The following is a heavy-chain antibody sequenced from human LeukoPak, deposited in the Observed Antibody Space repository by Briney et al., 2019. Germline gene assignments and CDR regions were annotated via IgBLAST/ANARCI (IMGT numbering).Heavy chain of an antibody. V-gene: IGHV4-59*08. Sequence: SETLSLTCTVSGGSISSYYWSWIRQPPGKGLEWIGYIYYSGSTNYNPFLKSRVTISVDTSKNQFSLKLSSVTAADTAVYYCARRGGSSGWLPFDYWGQGTLVTVSS. CDR1: GGSISSYY. CDR3: ARRGGSSGWLPFDY. D-gene: IGHD6-19*01. J-gene: IGHJ4*02. CDR2: IYYSGST.